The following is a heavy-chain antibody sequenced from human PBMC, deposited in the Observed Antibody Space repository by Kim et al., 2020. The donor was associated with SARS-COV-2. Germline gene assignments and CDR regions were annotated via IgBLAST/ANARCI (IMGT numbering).Heavy chain of an antibody. Sequence: GGSLRLSCAASGFTFSIYSVNWVRQAPGKGLEWISYISSSSSTIYYADSVKGRFTISRDNDKNSLYLQMNSLRDDDTAIYYCVRDYRYALDYWGQGTLVTVSS. CDR2: ISSSSSTI. D-gene: IGHD5-18*01. V-gene: IGHV3-48*02. CDR1: GFTFSIYS. J-gene: IGHJ4*02. CDR3: VRDYRYALDY.